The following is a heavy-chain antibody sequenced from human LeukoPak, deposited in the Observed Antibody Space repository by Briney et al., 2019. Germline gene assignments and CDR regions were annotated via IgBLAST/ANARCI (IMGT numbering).Heavy chain of an antibody. J-gene: IGHJ4*02. V-gene: IGHV3-30*02. D-gene: IGHD6-19*01. CDR2: IRFDGSNK. Sequence: GGSLRLSCAASGFTFSSFGMHWVRQAPGKGLAWVAFIRFDGSNKYYEDSVKGRFTISRDDSKNTLYLQMNSLRAEDTAVYYCAKGRPVAGASGKGYFDYWGQGTLVTVTS. CDR1: GFTFSSFG. CDR3: AKGRPVAGASGKGYFDY.